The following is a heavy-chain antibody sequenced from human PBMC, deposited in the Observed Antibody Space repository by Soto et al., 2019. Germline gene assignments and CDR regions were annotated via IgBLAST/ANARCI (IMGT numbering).Heavy chain of an antibody. V-gene: IGHV4-39*01. CDR3: ARPQTEYSSSSNFDY. CDR1: GGSISSSSYY. J-gene: IGHJ4*02. Sequence: SETLSLTCTVSGGSISSSSYYWGWIRQPPGKGLEWIGSIYYSGSTYYNPSLKSRVTISVDTSKNQFSLKLSSVTAADTAVYYCARPQTEYSSSSNFDYWGQGTLVTVSS. D-gene: IGHD6-6*01. CDR2: IYYSGST.